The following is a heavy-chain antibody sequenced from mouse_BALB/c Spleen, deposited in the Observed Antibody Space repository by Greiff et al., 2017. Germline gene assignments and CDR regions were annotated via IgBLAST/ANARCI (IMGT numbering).Heavy chain of an antibody. CDR3: ARRDTTGAY. CDR2: IDPSDSET. Sequence: QVQLQQSGPQLVRPGASVKISCKASGYSFTSYWMHWVKQRPGQGLEWIGMIDPSDSETRLNQKFKDKATLTVVKSSSTAYMQLSSPTSEDSAVYYCARRDTTGAYWGQGTLVTVSA. D-gene: IGHD1-1*01. CDR1: GYSFTSYW. V-gene: IGHV1S126*01. J-gene: IGHJ3*01.